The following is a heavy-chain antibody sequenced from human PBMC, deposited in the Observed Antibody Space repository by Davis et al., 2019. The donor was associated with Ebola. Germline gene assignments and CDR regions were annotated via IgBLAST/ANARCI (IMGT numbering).Heavy chain of an antibody. V-gene: IGHV1-69*13. D-gene: IGHD2-21*02. CDR3: ARDSSGPALAYCGGDCSGWFDP. CDR2: IIPIFGTA. J-gene: IGHJ5*02. Sequence: SVKVSCKASGGTFSSYAISWVRQAPGQGLEWMGGIIPIFGTANYAQKFQGRVTITADESTSTAYMELSSLRSEDTAVYYCARDSSGPALAYCGGDCSGWFDPWGQGTLVTVSS. CDR1: GGTFSSYA.